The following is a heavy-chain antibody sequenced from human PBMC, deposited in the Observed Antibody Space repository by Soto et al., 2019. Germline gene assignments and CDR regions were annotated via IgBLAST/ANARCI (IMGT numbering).Heavy chain of an antibody. J-gene: IGHJ6*02. CDR3: EKKACISITCARAGMEV. V-gene: IGHV3-23*01. CDR1: GFTFSTYA. D-gene: IGHD3-3*02. CDR2: ISGSGGST. Sequence: EVQLLESGGGLVQPGGSLRLSCAASGFTFSTYAMSWVRQAPGKGLEWVSAISGSGGSTYHADSVKGRFTISRDNSKNTLYLQMNSLRAEDKAVYYCEKKACISITCARAGMEVWGQGTTVTVSS.